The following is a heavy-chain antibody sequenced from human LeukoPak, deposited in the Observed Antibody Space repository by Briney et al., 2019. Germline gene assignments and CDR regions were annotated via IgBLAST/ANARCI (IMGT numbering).Heavy chain of an antibody. CDR1: GFPFSSYA. V-gene: IGHV3-23*01. CDR2: ISGSGGST. Sequence: QSGGPLTLLRSPSGFPFSSYAMSWVRQAPGKGLEWVSGISGSGGSTYYADSVKGRFTLSRNNSKNTLYLQVNSLTADDTAVYYCAREASSVHSTAGPPFDYWGQGTLVTVSS. J-gene: IGHJ4*02. D-gene: IGHD2-15*01. CDR3: AREASSVHSTAGPPFDY.